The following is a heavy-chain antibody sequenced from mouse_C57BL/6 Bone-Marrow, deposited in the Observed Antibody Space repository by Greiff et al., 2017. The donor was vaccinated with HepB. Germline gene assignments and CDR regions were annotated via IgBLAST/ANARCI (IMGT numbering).Heavy chain of an antibody. Sequence: QVQLKQSGAELARPGASVKLSCKASGYTFTSYGMSWVKQRTGQGLEWIGEIYPRSGNTYYNEKFKGKATLTADKSSSTAYMELRSLTSEDSAVYFCARGYYGSSSYAMDYWGQGTSVTVSS. V-gene: IGHV1-81*01. CDR3: ARGYYGSSSYAMDY. D-gene: IGHD1-1*01. CDR2: IYPRSGNT. J-gene: IGHJ4*01. CDR1: GYTFTSYG.